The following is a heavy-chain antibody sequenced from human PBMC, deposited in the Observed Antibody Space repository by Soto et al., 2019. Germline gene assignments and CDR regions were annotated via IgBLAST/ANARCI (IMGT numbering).Heavy chain of an antibody. CDR1: GFTFSSYS. Sequence: EVQLVESGGGLVKPGGSLRLSCAASGFTFSSYSMNWVRQAPGKGLEWVSSISSSSSYIYYADSVKGRFTISRDNAKNSLYLQMNSLRAADTAVYYCARGAYSYHGREYFQHWGQGTLVTVSS. J-gene: IGHJ1*01. D-gene: IGHD5-18*01. CDR3: ARGAYSYHGREYFQH. CDR2: ISSSSSYI. V-gene: IGHV3-21*01.